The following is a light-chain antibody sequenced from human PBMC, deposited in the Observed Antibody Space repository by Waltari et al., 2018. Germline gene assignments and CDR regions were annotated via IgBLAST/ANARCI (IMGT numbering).Light chain of an antibody. CDR1: SSNIGNYF. J-gene: IGLJ2*01. Sequence: QSVLTQPPSVSAAPGQKVTISCSGSSSNIGNYFVSWYHQLPGAAPKLLIYDNNKRPSGTPDRFSASKSGTSATLDITGLQIGDEADYYCATWDNRLTDVVFGGGTKLTVL. CDR3: ATWDNRLTDVV. CDR2: DNN. V-gene: IGLV1-51*01.